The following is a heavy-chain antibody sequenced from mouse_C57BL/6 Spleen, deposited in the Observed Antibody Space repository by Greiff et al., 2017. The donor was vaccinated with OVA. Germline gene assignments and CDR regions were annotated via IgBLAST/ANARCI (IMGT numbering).Heavy chain of an antibody. Sequence: EVQLQESGAELVRPGASVKLSCTASGFTIKDYYMHWVKQRPEQGLEWIGRIDPEDGDTEYAPKFPGKATMTADTSSNTAYLQLSSLTSEDTAVYYCPLYYDYDGFAYWGQGTLVTVSA. CDR2: IDPEDGDT. CDR3: PLYYDYDGFAY. CDR1: GFTIKDYY. V-gene: IGHV14-1*01. D-gene: IGHD2-4*01. J-gene: IGHJ3*01.